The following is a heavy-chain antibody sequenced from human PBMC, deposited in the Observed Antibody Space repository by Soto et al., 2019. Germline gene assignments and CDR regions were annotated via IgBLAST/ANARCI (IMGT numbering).Heavy chain of an antibody. CDR1: GGSINSGGYY. CDR2: MYYSGST. Sequence: QVQLRESGPGLVKPSQTLSLTCTVSGGSINSGGYYWNWIRQHPGKGLEWIGYMYYSGSTYYNPLRRSRGIIAADTSENHFSLKQSSVTAADTAVYFCARGYRQSGYSSSWVFDYWGQGTLVNVSS. D-gene: IGHD6-13*01. CDR3: ARGYRQSGYSSSWVFDY. V-gene: IGHV4-31*03. J-gene: IGHJ4*02.